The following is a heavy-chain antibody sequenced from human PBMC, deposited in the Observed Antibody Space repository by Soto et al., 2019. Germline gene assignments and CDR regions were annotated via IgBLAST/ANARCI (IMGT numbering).Heavy chain of an antibody. CDR2: IYTSGST. Sequence: SETLSLTCTVSGGSISSYYWSWIRQPAGKGLEWIGRIYTSGSTNYNPSLKSRVTMSVDTSKNQFSLKLSSVTAADTAVYYCARVGYSYGYGGWFDPWGQGTLVTVSS. D-gene: IGHD5-18*01. CDR1: GGSISSYY. V-gene: IGHV4-4*07. J-gene: IGHJ5*02. CDR3: ARVGYSYGYGGWFDP.